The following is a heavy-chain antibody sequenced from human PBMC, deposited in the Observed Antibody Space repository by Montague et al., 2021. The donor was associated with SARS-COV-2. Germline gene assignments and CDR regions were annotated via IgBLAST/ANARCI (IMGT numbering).Heavy chain of an antibody. CDR3: ARSGVGIFDFSYFDS. D-gene: IGHD3-3*01. Sequence: SETLSLTCSVSGFSISSGYYWGWIRQTPGKGLEWIGSRYQNGATYYSPSLKRPVTILLDTSKNQFSLSLTSVTAADTALYYCARSGVGIFDFSYFDSWGQGSLVIVSS. J-gene: IGHJ4*02. CDR1: GFSISSGYY. V-gene: IGHV4-38-2*02. CDR2: RYQNGAT.